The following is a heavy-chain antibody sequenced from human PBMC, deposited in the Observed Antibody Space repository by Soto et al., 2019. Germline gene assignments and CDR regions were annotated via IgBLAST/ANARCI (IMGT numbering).Heavy chain of an antibody. V-gene: IGHV1-69*13. CDR1: GGTFSSYA. Sequence: ASVKVSCKASGGTFSSYAISWVRQAPGQGLEWMGGIIPIFGTANYAQKFQGRVTITADESTSTAYMELSSLRSEDTAVYYCAAPTYYYGSGSYYNPGTFDYWGQGTLVTVSS. D-gene: IGHD3-10*01. J-gene: IGHJ4*02. CDR2: IIPIFGTA. CDR3: AAPTYYYGSGSYYNPGTFDY.